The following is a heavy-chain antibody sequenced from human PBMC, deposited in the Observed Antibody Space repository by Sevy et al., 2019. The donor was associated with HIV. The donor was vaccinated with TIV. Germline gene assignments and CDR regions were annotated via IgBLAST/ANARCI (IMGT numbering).Heavy chain of an antibody. V-gene: IGHV4-59*01. CDR3: ARFGPEAYYYDCSGYFFDY. J-gene: IGHJ4*02. CDR1: GGSISSYY. CDR2: IYYSGST. Sequence: SETLSLTCTVSGGSISSYYWSWIRQPPGKGLEWIGYIYYSGSTNYNPSLKSRVTISVDTSKNQFSLKLSSVTASDTALYYCARFGPEAYYYDCSGYFFDYWGQGTLVTVSS. D-gene: IGHD3-22*01.